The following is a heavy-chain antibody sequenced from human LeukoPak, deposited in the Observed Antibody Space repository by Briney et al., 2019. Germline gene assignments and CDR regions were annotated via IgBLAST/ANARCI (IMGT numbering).Heavy chain of an antibody. V-gene: IGHV3-21*01. J-gene: IGHJ4*02. CDR3: ARDRLLWFGELLENDY. CDR1: GFTSSSYS. D-gene: IGHD3-10*01. CDR2: ISSSSSYI. Sequence: PGGSLRLSCAASGFTSSSYSMNWVRQAPGKGLEWVSSISSSSSYIYYADSVKGRFTISRDNAKNSLYLQMNSLRAEDTAVYYCARDRLLWFGELLENDYWGQGTLVTVSS.